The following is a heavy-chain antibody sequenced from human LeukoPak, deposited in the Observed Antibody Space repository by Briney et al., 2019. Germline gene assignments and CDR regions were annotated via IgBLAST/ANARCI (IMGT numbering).Heavy chain of an antibody. CDR2: INPNSGGT. J-gene: IGHJ6*02. D-gene: IGHD2-15*01. CDR1: GYTLTGYY. V-gene: IGHV1-2*02. CDR3: ARALCSGGSCYYYYYGMDV. Sequence: ASVEVSCKASGYTLTGYYMHWVRQAPGQGLEWMGWINPNSGGTNYAQKFQGRVTMTRDTSISTAYMELSRLRSDDTAVYYCARALCSGGSCYYYYYGMDVWGQGTTVTVSS.